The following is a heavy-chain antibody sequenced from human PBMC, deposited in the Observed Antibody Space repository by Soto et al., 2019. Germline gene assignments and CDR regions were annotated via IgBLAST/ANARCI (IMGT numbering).Heavy chain of an antibody. V-gene: IGHV1-18*01. Sequence: QVQLMQSGAEVKKPGASVKVSCKASGYTFNSYGISWVRQAPGQGLEWMGWISAYNGNTKHAQKLQGRVTMTTDTSTSTAYMELRSLRSDDTAVYYCARSIASAVDFDSWGQGTLVTVSS. J-gene: IGHJ4*02. CDR2: ISAYNGNT. CDR3: ARSIASAVDFDS. D-gene: IGHD6-25*01. CDR1: GYTFNSYG.